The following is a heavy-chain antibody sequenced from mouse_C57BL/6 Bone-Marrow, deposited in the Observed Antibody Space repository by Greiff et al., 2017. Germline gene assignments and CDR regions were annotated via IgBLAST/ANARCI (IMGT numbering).Heavy chain of an antibody. CDR3: ARDPGGAMDY. CDR2: INYDGSST. J-gene: IGHJ4*01. D-gene: IGHD1-1*02. CDR1: GFTFSDYY. V-gene: IGHV5-16*01. Sequence: EVMLVESEGGLVQPGSSMKLSCTASGFTFSDYYMAWVRQVPEKGLEWVANINYDGSSTYYLDSLKSRFIISRDNAKNILYLQMSSLKSEDTATYYCARDPGGAMDYWGQGTSVTVSS.